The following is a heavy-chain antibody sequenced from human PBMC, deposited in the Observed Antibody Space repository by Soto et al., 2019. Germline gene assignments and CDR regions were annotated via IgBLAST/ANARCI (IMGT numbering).Heavy chain of an antibody. J-gene: IGHJ6*02. CDR3: ARGGGYGSGSTNYYYYGMDV. CDR2: IYHSGST. CDR1: GGSISSSNW. V-gene: IGHV4-4*02. D-gene: IGHD3-10*01. Sequence: PSETLSLTCAVSGGSISSSNWWSWVRQPPGKGLEWIGEIYHSGSTNYNPSLKSRVTISVDKSKNQFSLKLSSVTAADTAVYYCARGGGYGSGSTNYYYYGMDVWGQGTTVTVSS.